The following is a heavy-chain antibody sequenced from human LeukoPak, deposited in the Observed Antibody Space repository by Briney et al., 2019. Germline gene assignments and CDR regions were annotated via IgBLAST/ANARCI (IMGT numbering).Heavy chain of an antibody. CDR3: ARVGGAVAGHLDY. V-gene: IGHV4-38-2*02. Sequence: PSETLSLTCTVSGYSISSGYHWGWIRQLPGKGLEWIGSIYHSGSTYYNPSLKSRVTISVDTSKNQFSLKLSSVTAADTAVYYCARVGGAVAGHLDYWGQGTLVTVSS. J-gene: IGHJ4*02. CDR2: IYHSGST. CDR1: GYSISSGYH. D-gene: IGHD6-19*01.